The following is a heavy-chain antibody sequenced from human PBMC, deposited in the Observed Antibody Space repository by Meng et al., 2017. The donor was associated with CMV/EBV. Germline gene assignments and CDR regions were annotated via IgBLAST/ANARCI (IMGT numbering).Heavy chain of an antibody. J-gene: IGHJ4*02. CDR2: IYSGGTS. Sequence: GGSLRLSCAASGFTFSSYGMHWVRQAPGKGLEWVSVIYSGGTSYHADSVKGRFTISRDNSKNAVFLQMNSLRAEDTAVYYCATGLGEDGDYTGDFWGQGTLVTVSS. V-gene: IGHV3-NL1*01. D-gene: IGHD4-17*01. CDR3: ATGLGEDGDYTGDF. CDR1: GFTFSSYG.